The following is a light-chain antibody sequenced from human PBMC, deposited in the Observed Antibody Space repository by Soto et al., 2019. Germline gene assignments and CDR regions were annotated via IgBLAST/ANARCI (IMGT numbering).Light chain of an antibody. CDR2: GAS. Sequence: EIVMTQSPATLSVSPGERATISCRASQSVSSNLAWYQQKPGQAPRLLIYGASTRATVIPARFSGSGSGTEFTLTMSSLQSEDFAVYYCQQYSNWPITFGPGTKVDIK. J-gene: IGKJ3*01. V-gene: IGKV3-15*01. CDR3: QQYSNWPIT. CDR1: QSVSSN.